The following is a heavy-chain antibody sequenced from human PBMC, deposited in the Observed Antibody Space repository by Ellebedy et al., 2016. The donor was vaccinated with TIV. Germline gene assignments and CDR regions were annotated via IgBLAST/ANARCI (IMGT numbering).Heavy chain of an antibody. V-gene: IGHV3-7*01. CDR1: GFTFSSDW. J-gene: IGHJ4*02. CDR2: INEDGSKE. D-gene: IGHD6-13*01. Sequence: GESLKMSCSASGFTFSSDWMNWVRQAPGKGLEFVANINEDGSKEYSLDSVKGRFTISRDNAKNSLYLQMNSLRAEDTAVYYCARVPWTAVADWGQGTLVTVSS. CDR3: ARVPWTAVAD.